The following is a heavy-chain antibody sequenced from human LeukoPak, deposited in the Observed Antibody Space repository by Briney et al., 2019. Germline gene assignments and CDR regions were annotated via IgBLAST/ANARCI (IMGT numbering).Heavy chain of an antibody. CDR2: TSFDGGNK. D-gene: IGHD6-6*01. CDR1: GLTFSSFG. J-gene: IGHJ4*02. CDR3: ARDKSSSPEYYFDY. V-gene: IGHV3-30*03. Sequence: GGSLRLSCAASGLTFSSFGMHWVRQAPGKGLEWVAVTSFDGGNKHYADSVKGRFTISRDNSKNTLYLQMNTLRVEDTAVYYCARDKSSSPEYYFDYWGQGTLVTVSS.